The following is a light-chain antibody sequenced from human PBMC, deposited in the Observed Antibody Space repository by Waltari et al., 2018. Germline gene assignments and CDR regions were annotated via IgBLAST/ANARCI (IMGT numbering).Light chain of an antibody. J-gene: IGKJ4*01. CDR2: WAC. CDR1: QSVLYSSNNKNY. CDR3: QQYYSTPLT. Sequence: DIVMTQSPDSLAVSLGERATINCKSSQSVLYSSNNKNYLAWYQQKPGQPPKLLIYWACTREAGDPDRLSGSESGTDFTLTSSSLQAEDVAVYYCQQYYSTPLTFGGGTKVEIK. V-gene: IGKV4-1*01.